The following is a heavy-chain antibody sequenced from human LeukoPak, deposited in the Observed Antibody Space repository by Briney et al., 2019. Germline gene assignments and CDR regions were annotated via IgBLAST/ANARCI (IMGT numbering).Heavy chain of an antibody. V-gene: IGHV3-21*01. CDR1: GFTVSSNE. CDR3: ARDNIDYYYMDV. J-gene: IGHJ6*03. CDR2: ISSSSSYI. Sequence: GGSLGLSCAASGFTVSSNEMTWVRQAPGKGLEWVSSISSSSSYIYYADSVKGRFTISRDNAKNSLYLQMNSLRAEDTAVYYCARDNIDYYYMDVWGKGTTVTVSS.